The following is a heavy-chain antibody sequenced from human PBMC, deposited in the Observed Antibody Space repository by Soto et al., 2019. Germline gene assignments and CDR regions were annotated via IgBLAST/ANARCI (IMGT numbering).Heavy chain of an antibody. D-gene: IGHD6-13*01. Sequence: SETLSLTCALSGGSFSNYYWTWIRQSPGKGLEWIGEILHTGSTNYNPSLGSRVTISIDTSKKQFSLNLTSVTAADTAVYCCARQPGIPTTGYWGQGTQVTVSS. CDR1: GGSFSNYY. CDR3: ARQPGIPTTGY. V-gene: IGHV4-34*12. J-gene: IGHJ1*01. CDR2: ILHTGST.